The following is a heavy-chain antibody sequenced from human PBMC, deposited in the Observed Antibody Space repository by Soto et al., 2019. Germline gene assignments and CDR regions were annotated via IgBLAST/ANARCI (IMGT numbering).Heavy chain of an antibody. J-gene: IGHJ5*02. CDR1: GYNCSDYY. V-gene: IGHV1-2*02. CDR2: VSPKSGGT. D-gene: IGHD2-8*02. Sequence: QVQLVQSAAEVKKPGASVKVSCKASGYNCSDYYIHWVRQAPGQGLEWLGWVSPKSGGTNYAQKFKGRVTMTRDTSSNTVDRDLSGLKSEDTAVFYCEREISGGGTLNWFDPWGQGTLVTVSS. CDR3: EREISGGGTLNWFDP.